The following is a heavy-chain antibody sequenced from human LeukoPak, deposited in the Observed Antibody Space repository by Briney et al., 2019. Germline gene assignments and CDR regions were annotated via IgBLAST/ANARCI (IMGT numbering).Heavy chain of an antibody. Sequence: PGGSLRLSCAASGFTFSSYGMSWVRQAPGKGLEWVSAISGSGGSTSYADSVKGRFTISRDNSKNTLYLQMNSLRAEDTAVYYCAKEAEQWRVPSYFDYWGQGTLVTVSS. CDR1: GFTFSSYG. J-gene: IGHJ4*02. CDR2: ISGSGGST. CDR3: AKEAEQWRVPSYFDY. D-gene: IGHD6-19*01. V-gene: IGHV3-23*01.